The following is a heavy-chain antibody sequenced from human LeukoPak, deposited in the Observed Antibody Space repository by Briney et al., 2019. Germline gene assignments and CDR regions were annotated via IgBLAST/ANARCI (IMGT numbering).Heavy chain of an antibody. V-gene: IGHV4-34*01. CDR2: LNHSGRT. CDR3: ASRRFSSSLGYMDV. J-gene: IGHJ6*03. CDR1: GVSFSGYY. D-gene: IGHD6-13*01. Sequence: SETLSLTCAVYGVSFSGYYWNWIRQPPGKGLEWIGELNHSGRTNYNPSLKSRVTISVDTSKNQFSLKLSSVTAADTAVYYCASRRFSSSLGYMDVWGKGTTVTASS.